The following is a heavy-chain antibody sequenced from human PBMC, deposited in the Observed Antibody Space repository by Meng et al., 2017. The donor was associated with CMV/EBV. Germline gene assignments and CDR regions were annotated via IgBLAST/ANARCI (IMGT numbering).Heavy chain of an antibody. CDR2: ISSNSGSII. D-gene: IGHD4-23*01. J-gene: IGHJ4*02. Sequence: GESLKISCAASGFTFSEYHISWIRQAPGKGLEWVSDISSNSGSIIYYADSVKGRFTISRDNAKNSLYLQMSSLRAEDTAVYYCARAYSPYGGNSRDFDYWGQGTLVTVSS. CDR1: GFTFSEYH. V-gene: IGHV3-11*01. CDR3: ARAYSPYGGNSRDFDY.